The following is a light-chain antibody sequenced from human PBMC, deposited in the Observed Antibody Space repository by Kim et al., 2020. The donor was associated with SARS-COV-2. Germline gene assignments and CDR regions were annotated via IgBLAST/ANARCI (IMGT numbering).Light chain of an antibody. CDR2: GAY. Sequence: ASGGDRVTITGRASRGISNYLAWYQQKPGKVPRLLIYGAYILQSGVPSRFSGTGSVTEFTLTISSLQPEDVATYYCQKYNSAPLTFGGGTKLEI. V-gene: IGKV1-27*01. J-gene: IGKJ4*01. CDR3: QKYNSAPLT. CDR1: RGISNY.